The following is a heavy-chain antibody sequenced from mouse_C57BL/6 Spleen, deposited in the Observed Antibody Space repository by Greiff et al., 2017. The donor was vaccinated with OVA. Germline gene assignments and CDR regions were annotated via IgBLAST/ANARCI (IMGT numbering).Heavy chain of an antibody. CDR1: GYTFTSYW. V-gene: IGHV1-55*01. D-gene: IGHD2-3*01. J-gene: IGHJ4*01. CDR3: ARWDGYSYAMDY. CDR2: IYPGSGST. Sequence: MESCTASGYTFTSYWITWVKQRPGQGLEWIGDIYPGSGSTNYNEKFKSKATLTVDTSSSTAYRQLSSLTSEDSAVYYCARWDGYSYAMDYWGQGTSVTVSS.